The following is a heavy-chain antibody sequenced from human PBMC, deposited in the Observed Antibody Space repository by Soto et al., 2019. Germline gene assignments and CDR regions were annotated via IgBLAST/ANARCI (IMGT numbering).Heavy chain of an antibody. CDR1: GGSVSSSTW. J-gene: IGHJ3*02. V-gene: IGHV4-4*02. CDR2: ISHSGSA. Sequence: QVQLQESGPGLVKPSGTLSLTCAVSGGSVSSSTWWSWVRQSPGKGLEWMGEISHSGSAHYNPSLKSRATISLDKSKNQFSLRLTSVTAADTAVYYCARVPGVVVSADDAFDIWGPGTRVIVSS. CDR3: ARVPGVVVSADDAFDI. D-gene: IGHD2-21*02.